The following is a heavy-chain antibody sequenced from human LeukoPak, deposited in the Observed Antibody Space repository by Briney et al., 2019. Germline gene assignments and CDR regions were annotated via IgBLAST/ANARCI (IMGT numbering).Heavy chain of an antibody. J-gene: IGHJ4*02. Sequence: GGSLRLSCAASGFTVSSNYMSWVRQAPGKGLEWVSVIYSGGSTYYADSVKGRFTISRDNSKNTLYLQMNSLRAEDTAVYYCARVDILTGYSIDYWGQGTLVTVSS. D-gene: IGHD3-9*01. CDR3: ARVDILTGYSIDY. CDR1: GFTVSSNY. V-gene: IGHV3-53*01. CDR2: IYSGGST.